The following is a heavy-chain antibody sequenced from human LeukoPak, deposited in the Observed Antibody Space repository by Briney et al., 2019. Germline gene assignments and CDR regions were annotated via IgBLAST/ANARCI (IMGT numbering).Heavy chain of an antibody. CDR2: ISDDGKKA. D-gene: IGHD1-20*01. J-gene: IGHJ4*02. CDR1: GFTFTSHW. Sequence: GGSLRLSCAESGFTFTSHWMHWVRQAPGKGLVWDSHISDDGKKANYADSVKGRFTISRDAAKNTLHLQMDSLRVEDTAVYYCAASFRVTGTTYYYWGQGIMVTVSS. CDR3: AASFRVTGTTYYY. V-gene: IGHV3-74*01.